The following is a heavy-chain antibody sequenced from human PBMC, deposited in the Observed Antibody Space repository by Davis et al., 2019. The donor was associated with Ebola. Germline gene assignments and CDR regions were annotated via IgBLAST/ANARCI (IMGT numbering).Heavy chain of an antibody. CDR2: IYSGGST. Sequence: GESLKISCAASGFTVSSNYMSWVRQAPGKGLEWVSVIYSGGSTYYADSVKGRFTISRDNSKNTLYLQMNSLRAEDTAVYYCARGKGAAQLFLYYYYYGMDVWGQGTTVTVSS. CDR1: GFTVSSNY. V-gene: IGHV3-53*01. CDR3: ARGKGAAQLFLYYYYYGMDV. J-gene: IGHJ6*02. D-gene: IGHD6-13*01.